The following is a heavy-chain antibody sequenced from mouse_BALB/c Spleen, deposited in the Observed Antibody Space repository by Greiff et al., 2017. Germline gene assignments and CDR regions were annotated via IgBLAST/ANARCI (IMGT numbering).Heavy chain of an antibody. J-gene: IGHJ4*01. CDR1: GFSLTSYG. D-gene: IGHD1-1*01. V-gene: IGHV2-2*02. Sequence: QVQLKESGPGLVQPSQSLSITCTVSGFSLTSYGVHWVRQSPGKGLEWLGVIWSGGSTDYNAAFISRLSISKDNSKSQVFFKMNSLQANDTAIYYCAIYYGSRHYAMDYWGQGTSVTVSS. CDR3: AIYYGSRHYAMDY. CDR2: IWSGGST.